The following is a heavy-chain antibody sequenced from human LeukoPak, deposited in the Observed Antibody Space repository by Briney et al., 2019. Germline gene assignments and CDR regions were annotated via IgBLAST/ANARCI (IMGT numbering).Heavy chain of an antibody. CDR1: GFTFSSYG. CDR3: AKGKTTLYYYGMDV. Sequence: GRSLRLSYAASGFTFSSYGMHWVRQAPGKGLEWVAVISYDGSNKYYADSVKGRFTISRDNSKNTLYLQMNSLRAEDTAVYYCAKGKTTLYYYGMDVWGQGTTVTVSS. V-gene: IGHV3-30*18. CDR2: ISYDGSNK. D-gene: IGHD1-7*01. J-gene: IGHJ6*02.